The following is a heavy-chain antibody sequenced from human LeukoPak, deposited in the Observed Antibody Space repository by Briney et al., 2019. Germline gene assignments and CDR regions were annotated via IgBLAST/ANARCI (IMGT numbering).Heavy chain of an antibody. CDR1: GGTFSSYA. J-gene: IGHJ4*02. D-gene: IGHD2-21*02. V-gene: IGHV1-69*13. Sequence: GASVKVSCKASGGTFSSYAISWMRQAPGQGLEWMGGIIPIFGTANYAQKFQGRVTITADESTSTAYMELSSLRSEDTAVYYCASHGGGSYCGGDCYFYFDYWGQGTLVTVSS. CDR2: IIPIFGTA. CDR3: ASHGGGSYCGGDCYFYFDY.